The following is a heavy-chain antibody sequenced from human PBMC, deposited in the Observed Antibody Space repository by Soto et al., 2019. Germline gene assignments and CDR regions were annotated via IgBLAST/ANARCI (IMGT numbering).Heavy chain of an antibody. CDR3: AKGVDSSSLSHALDI. D-gene: IGHD6-6*01. V-gene: IGHV3-23*01. CDR1: GFTFSSYA. CDR2: ISGSGGST. Sequence: GGSLRLSCAASGFTFSSYAMSWVRQAPGKGLEWVSAISGSGGSTYYADSVKGRFTISRDNSKNTLYLQMNSLRAEDTALYYCAKGVDSSSLSHALDIGGQGTMFPSPQ. J-gene: IGHJ3*02.